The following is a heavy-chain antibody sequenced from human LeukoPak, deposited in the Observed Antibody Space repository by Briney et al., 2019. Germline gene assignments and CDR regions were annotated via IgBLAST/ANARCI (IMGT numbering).Heavy chain of an antibody. Sequence: GGSLRLSCAASGFTFSSYSMNWVRQAPGKGLEWVSSISSSSSYIYYADSVKGRFTISRDNAKNSLYLQMNSLRAEDTAVYYCGRDSSGYSYGLTFDAFDIWGQGTMVTVSS. J-gene: IGHJ3*02. CDR2: ISSSSSYI. CDR3: GRDSSGYSYGLTFDAFDI. V-gene: IGHV3-21*01. CDR1: GFTFSSYS. D-gene: IGHD5-18*01.